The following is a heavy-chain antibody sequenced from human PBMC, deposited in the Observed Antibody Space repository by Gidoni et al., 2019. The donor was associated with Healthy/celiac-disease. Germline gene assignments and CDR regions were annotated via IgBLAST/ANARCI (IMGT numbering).Heavy chain of an antibody. D-gene: IGHD1-1*01. CDR3: ARDSRDGYNYDWYFDL. V-gene: IGHV4-4*07. CDR2: IYTSGST. CDR1: CGSISSYY. J-gene: IGHJ2*01. Sequence: QVHLQGAGPGLEKPSETLSRTRTCSCGSISSYYWSWIRQPAGKGLEWIGRIYTSGSTNYNPSLKSRVTMSVDTSKNQFSLKLSSVTAADTAVYYCARDSRDGYNYDWYFDLWGRGTLVTVSS.